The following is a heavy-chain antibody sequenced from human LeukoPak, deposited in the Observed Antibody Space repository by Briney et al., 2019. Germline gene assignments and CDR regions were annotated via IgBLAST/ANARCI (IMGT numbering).Heavy chain of an antibody. J-gene: IGHJ4*02. D-gene: IGHD3-3*01. V-gene: IGHV4-59*01. CDR3: ARLDYDFTSGFDY. Sequence: PTEPLSLTCTVSGGSISSYYWSWIRQPPGKGLEWIGYIYYSGSTNYNPSLKSRVTISVDTSKNQFSLKLSSVTAADTAVYYCARLDYDFTSGFDYWGQGTLVTVSS. CDR2: IYYSGST. CDR1: GGSISSYY.